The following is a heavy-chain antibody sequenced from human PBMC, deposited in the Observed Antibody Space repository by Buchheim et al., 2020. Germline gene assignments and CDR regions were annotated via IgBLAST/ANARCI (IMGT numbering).Heavy chain of an antibody. CDR3: ARDPIVVVPAITFYYGMDV. Sequence: QVQLQESGPGLVKPSQTLSLTCTVSGGSISSGSYYWSWIRQPAGKGLEWIGRIYTSGSTNYNPSLKSRVTISVDTSKNQFSLMLSSVTAADTAVYYCARDPIVVVPAITFYYGMDVWGQGTT. CDR2: IYTSGST. J-gene: IGHJ6*02. CDR1: GGSISSGSYY. V-gene: IGHV4-61*02. D-gene: IGHD2-2*01.